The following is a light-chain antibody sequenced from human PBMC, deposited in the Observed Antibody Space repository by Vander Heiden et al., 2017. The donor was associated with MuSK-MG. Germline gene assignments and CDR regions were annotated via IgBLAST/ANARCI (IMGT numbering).Light chain of an antibody. CDR3: QQYNNWPPRRT. CDR1: QSVSSN. J-gene: IGKJ1*01. V-gene: IGKV3-15*01. Sequence: EIVMTQSPATLSVSPGERATLSCRASQSVSSNLAWYQQKPGQAPRLLIYGASTRATGIQARFSGSGSGTEFTLTISSLQSEDFAVYYCQQYNNWPPRRTFGQGTKVEIK. CDR2: GAS.